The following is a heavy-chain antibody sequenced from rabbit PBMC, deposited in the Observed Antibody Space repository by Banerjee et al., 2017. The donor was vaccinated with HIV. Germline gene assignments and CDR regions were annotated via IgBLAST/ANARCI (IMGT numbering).Heavy chain of an antibody. D-gene: IGHD8-1*01. CDR3: TKDPYTGSGDWFTL. Sequence: QSLEESGGDLVKPGASLTLTCTASGFSFSSNAMCWVRQAPGKGLEFIACIWATGTTTYYASWAKGRFTISKTSSTTVTLQMTSLTAADTATYFCTKDPYTGSGDWFTLWGPGTLVTVS. CDR1: GFSFSSNA. J-gene: IGHJ4*01. CDR2: IWATGTTT. V-gene: IGHV1S40*01.